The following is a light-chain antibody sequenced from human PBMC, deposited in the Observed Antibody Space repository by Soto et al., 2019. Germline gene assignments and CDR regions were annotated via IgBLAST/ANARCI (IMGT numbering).Light chain of an antibody. Sequence: DIVMTQSPLSLPVTPGEPASISCRSSQSLLHSNGYNYLDWFLQKPGQSPQLLIYLGSNRASGVPDRFSGRGSGTDFTLKISRVEAEDVGVYYCMQALQTPPTCGGGTKVEIK. V-gene: IGKV2-28*01. CDR3: MQALQTPPT. CDR2: LGS. J-gene: IGKJ4*01. CDR1: QSLLHSNGYNY.